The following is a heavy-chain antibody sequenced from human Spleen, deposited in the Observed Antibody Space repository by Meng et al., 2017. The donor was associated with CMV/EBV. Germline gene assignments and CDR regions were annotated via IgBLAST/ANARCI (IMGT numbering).Heavy chain of an antibody. Sequence: QWSGHGLWQLSQTLSLTCTLSGGSISSGSDYWSWIRQPAGKGLEWIGRIYPSGSTTYNPSLKSRVTISVDTSKNQFSLKLSSVTAADTAVYYCARDSGYDWGTDYWGQGTLVTVSS. V-gene: IGHV4-61*02. J-gene: IGHJ4*02. CDR2: IYPSGST. CDR3: ARDSGYDWGTDY. D-gene: IGHD5-12*01. CDR1: GGSISSGSDY.